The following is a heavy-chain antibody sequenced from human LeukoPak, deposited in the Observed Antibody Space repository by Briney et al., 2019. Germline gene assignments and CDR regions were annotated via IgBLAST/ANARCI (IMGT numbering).Heavy chain of an antibody. J-gene: IGHJ4*02. CDR2: ISGDGVST. Sequence: GGSLILSCAASGFTFSRYAMSWVRQAPGKGLEWVSAISGDGVSTYYADSVKGRFTISRDNSKNTLYLQMNSLRAEDTAVYYCAKELYYYDSSGYYYGRSPFDYWGQGTLVTVSS. CDR3: AKELYYYDSSGYYYGRSPFDY. CDR1: GFTFSRYA. D-gene: IGHD3-22*01. V-gene: IGHV3-23*01.